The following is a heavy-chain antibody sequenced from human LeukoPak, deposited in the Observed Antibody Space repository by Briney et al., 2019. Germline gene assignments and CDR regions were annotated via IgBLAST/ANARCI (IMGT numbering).Heavy chain of an antibody. D-gene: IGHD2-2*01. J-gene: IGHJ4*02. CDR3: ASYCSTTSCPFDY. Sequence: SETLSLTCAVSGASISGNYWSWIRQSPEKGLEWIGHIFHDGVTDYNPSLMSRVSIFSDTPKNHFSLRLTSVTAADAAVYYCASYCSTTSCPFDYWGQGTLVTVSS. V-gene: IGHV4-59*12. CDR2: IFHDGVT. CDR1: GASISGNY.